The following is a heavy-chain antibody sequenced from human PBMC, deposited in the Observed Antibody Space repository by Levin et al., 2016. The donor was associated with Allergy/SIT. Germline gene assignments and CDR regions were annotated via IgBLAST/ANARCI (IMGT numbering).Heavy chain of an antibody. Sequence: WVRQAPGQGLEWMGIINPSGGSTSYAQKFQGRVTMTRDTSTSTVYMELSSLRSEDTAVYYCARDALNYYDSSGYYYSAFDIWGQGTMVTVSS. D-gene: IGHD3-22*01. J-gene: IGHJ3*02. V-gene: IGHV1-46*01. CDR2: INPSGGST. CDR3: ARDALNYYDSSGYYYSAFDI.